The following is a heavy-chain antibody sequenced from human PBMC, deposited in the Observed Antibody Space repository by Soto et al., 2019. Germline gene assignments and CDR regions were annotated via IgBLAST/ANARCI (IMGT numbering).Heavy chain of an antibody. J-gene: IGHJ5*02. CDR3: ARGTGGWPFIDP. V-gene: IGHV1-3*01. CDR2: INAGNGNT. CDR1: GYTFTSYA. Sequence: GASVKVSCKASGYTFTSYAMHWVHQAPGQRLEWMGWINAGNGNTKYSQKFQGRVTITRDTSASTAYMELSSLRSEDTAVYYCARGTGGWPFIDPWGQGALVTVSS. D-gene: IGHD2-8*02.